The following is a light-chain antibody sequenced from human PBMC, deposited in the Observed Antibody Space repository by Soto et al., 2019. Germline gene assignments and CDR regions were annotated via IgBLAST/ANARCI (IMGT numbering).Light chain of an antibody. CDR3: KQYGSSPLT. Sequence: EIVLTQSPGTLSLSPGERATLSCRASQSVSSSYLAWYQQKPGQAPRLLIYGASSRATSIPDRFSGSGSGTEFTLTISRLEPEDFAVYYCKQYGSSPLTFGGGTKVEIK. J-gene: IGKJ4*01. V-gene: IGKV3-20*01. CDR1: QSVSSSY. CDR2: GAS.